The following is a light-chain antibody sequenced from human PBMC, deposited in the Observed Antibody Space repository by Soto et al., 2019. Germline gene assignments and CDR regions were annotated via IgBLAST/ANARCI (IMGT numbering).Light chain of an antibody. CDR2: LNSDGSH. Sequence: QLVLTQSPSASASLGASVKLTCTLSSGHSSYAIAWHQQQPEKGPRYLMKLNSDGSHSKGDGIPDRFSGSSSGAERYLPISSLQSEDEADYYCQTWGTGPHVVFGGGTKLTVL. J-gene: IGLJ2*01. CDR1: SGHSSYA. CDR3: QTWGTGPHVV. V-gene: IGLV4-69*01.